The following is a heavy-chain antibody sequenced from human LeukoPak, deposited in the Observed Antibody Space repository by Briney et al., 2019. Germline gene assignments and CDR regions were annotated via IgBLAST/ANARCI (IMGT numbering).Heavy chain of an antibody. CDR1: GYSFTSYW. CDR2: IYPGDSDT. V-gene: IGHV5-51*01. CDR3: ARNRNGGSGSYGNWFDP. Sequence: GESLKISCKGSGYSFTSYWIGWMRQMPGKGLEWVGIIYPGDSDTRYSPSFQGQVTISADKSISTAYLQWSSLKASDTAMYYCARNRNGGSGSYGNWFDPWGQGTLVTVSS. D-gene: IGHD3-10*01. J-gene: IGHJ5*02.